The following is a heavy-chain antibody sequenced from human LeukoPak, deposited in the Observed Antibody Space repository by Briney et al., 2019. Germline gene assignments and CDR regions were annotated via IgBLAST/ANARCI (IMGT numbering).Heavy chain of an antibody. CDR1: GDSISSYY. J-gene: IGHJ3*02. V-gene: IGHV4-59*01. CDR2: IYYSGST. D-gene: IGHD1-1*01. CDR3: ARYNSDRGAFDI. Sequence: PSETLSLTCTVSGDSISSYYWSWIRQPPGKTLEWMGYIYYSGSTNYNPSLKSRVTISVDTSKNRFSLKLSSVTAADTAVYYCARYNSDRGAFDIWGQGTMVTVSS.